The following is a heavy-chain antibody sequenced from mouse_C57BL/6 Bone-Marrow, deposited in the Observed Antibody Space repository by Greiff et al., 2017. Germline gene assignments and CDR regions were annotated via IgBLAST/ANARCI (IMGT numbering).Heavy chain of an antibody. D-gene: IGHD2-1*01. CDR3: ARDAHYGNFYAMDY. J-gene: IGHJ4*01. CDR2: SRNKANDYTT. V-gene: IGHV7-1*01. Sequence: EVKLMESGGGLVQSGRSLRLSCATSGFTFSDFYMEWVRQAPGKGLEWIAASRNKANDYTTEYSASVKGRFIVSRDTSQSILYLQMNALRAEDTAIYYCARDAHYGNFYAMDYWGQGTSVTVSS. CDR1: GFTFSDFY.